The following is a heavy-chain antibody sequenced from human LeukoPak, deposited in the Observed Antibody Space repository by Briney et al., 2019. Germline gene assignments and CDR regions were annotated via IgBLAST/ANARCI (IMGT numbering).Heavy chain of an antibody. V-gene: IGHV4-59*01. CDR3: ARHPEYYDILTGYRYYFDY. J-gene: IGHJ4*02. CDR2: IYYSGST. CDR1: RYSISSGYY. Sequence: SETLSLTCTVSRYSISSGYYWAWIRQPPGKGLEWIGYIYYSGSTNYNPSLNSRVTISVDTSRNQFSLKVRSVTAADTAVYYCARHPEYYDILTGYRYYFDYWGQGTLVTVSS. D-gene: IGHD3-9*01.